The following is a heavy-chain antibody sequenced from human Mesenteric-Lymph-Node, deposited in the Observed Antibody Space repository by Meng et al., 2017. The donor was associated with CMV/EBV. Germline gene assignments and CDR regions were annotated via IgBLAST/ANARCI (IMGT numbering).Heavy chain of an antibody. V-gene: IGHV4-39*07. J-gene: IGHJ4*02. CDR1: GDSLNSGDYY. D-gene: IGHD2-21*01. Sequence: SETLSLTCTVSGDSLNSGDYYWSWIRQPPGKGLEWIGSISHSGGSTYYNPSLKSRVTISVDTSKNQFSLKVSSVTAADTAVYYCARCGGDCYFDYWGQGTLVTVSS. CDR2: ISHSGGST. CDR3: ARCGGDCYFDY.